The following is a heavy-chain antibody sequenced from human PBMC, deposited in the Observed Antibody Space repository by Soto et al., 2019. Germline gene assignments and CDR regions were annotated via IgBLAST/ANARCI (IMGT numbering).Heavy chain of an antibody. J-gene: IGHJ4*02. D-gene: IGHD3-10*01. CDR2: IKTDGSEK. V-gene: IGHV3-7*05. CDR1: GFTFSDYW. Sequence: EVPLVESGGGLVQPGGSLRLSCAASGFTFSDYWMSWVRQAPGKGLECVANIKTDGSEKYYVDPVKGRFTSSRDNAKNSLYLQMNSLRAEDTAVYYCASSMGRGGNDYWGQGTLVSVSS. CDR3: ASSMGRGGNDY.